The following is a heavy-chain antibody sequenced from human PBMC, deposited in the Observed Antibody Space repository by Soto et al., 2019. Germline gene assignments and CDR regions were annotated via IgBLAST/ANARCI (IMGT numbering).Heavy chain of an antibody. V-gene: IGHV3-23*01. CDR2: ISGSGENT. CDR1: GFTFSSYA. CDR3: AKDLGLGGGSCYGD. D-gene: IGHD2-15*01. J-gene: IGHJ4*02. Sequence: EVQLLESGGGLVQPGGSLRLSCAASGFTFSSYAMGWVRQAPGKGLEWVAAISGSGENTYHPDSVKGRFTISSANSKTTLVLQMNSLRAEDTAVYYCAKDLGLGGGSCYGDWGQGTLVTVSS.